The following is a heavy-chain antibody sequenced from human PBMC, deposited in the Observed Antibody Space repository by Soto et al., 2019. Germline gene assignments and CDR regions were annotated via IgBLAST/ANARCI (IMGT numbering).Heavy chain of an antibody. CDR3: SKGLYYYDSSGYRLIDY. CDR2: VSVSGGTT. D-gene: IGHD3-22*01. V-gene: IGHV3-23*01. J-gene: IGHJ4*02. CDR1: GFFFNSYD. Sequence: PGGTLRLSCAVSGFFFNSYDRSWVRQAPGKGLEWVSTVSVSGGTTYYAASLKGRFTISRDTSKKTVYLQMNRLRADDTAIYYCSKGLYYYDSSGYRLIDYWGQGTLVTVSS.